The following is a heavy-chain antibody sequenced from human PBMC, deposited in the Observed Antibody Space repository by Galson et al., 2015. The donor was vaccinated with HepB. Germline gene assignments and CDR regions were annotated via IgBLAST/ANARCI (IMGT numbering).Heavy chain of an antibody. J-gene: IGHJ4*02. D-gene: IGHD3-10*01. Sequence: SLRLSCAASGFTFSDHYMDWVRQAPGKGLEWVGRTRSKANSYTTEYAASVKGRFTISRDDSKNSLYLQMNSLKTEDTAVYYCARDLGMGTPSYWGQGTLVTVSS. CDR3: ARDLGMGTPSY. CDR2: TRSKANSYTT. V-gene: IGHV3-72*01. CDR1: GFTFSDHY.